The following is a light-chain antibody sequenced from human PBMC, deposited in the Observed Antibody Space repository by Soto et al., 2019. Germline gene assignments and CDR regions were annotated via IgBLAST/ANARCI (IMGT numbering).Light chain of an antibody. CDR1: SGDVGSYKY. J-gene: IGLJ2*01. CDR2: EVN. Sequence: QSALTQPASVSGSPGQSISVSCTGSSGDVGSYKYVSWYQQHPGKAPKLIIYEVNKQPSGVSDRFSGSKSGNTASLTISGLQAEDEADYYCSSYTITSTLVIFGGGTKLTVL. V-gene: IGLV2-14*01. CDR3: SSYTITSTLVI.